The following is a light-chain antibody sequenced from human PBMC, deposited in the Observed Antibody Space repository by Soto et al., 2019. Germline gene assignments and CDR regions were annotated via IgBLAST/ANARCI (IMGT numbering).Light chain of an antibody. J-gene: IGLJ3*02. Sequence: QAVVTQPPSVSAAPGQGVTMSCSGTSSNIGRNFVSWYQQLPGTAPKLLIYDDTKRPYGIPGRFSASKSGTSATLAITGLQPGDEADYYCGTWDSSLSVLVFGGGTKVTVL. CDR2: DDT. CDR1: SSNIGRNF. CDR3: GTWDSSLSVLV. V-gene: IGLV1-51*01.